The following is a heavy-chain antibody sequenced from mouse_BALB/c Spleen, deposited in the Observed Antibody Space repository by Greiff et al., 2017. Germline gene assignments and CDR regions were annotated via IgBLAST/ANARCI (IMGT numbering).Heavy chain of an antibody. Sequence: VKLQESGAELVKPGASVKLSCKASGYTFTSYYMYWVKQRPGQGLEWIGEINPSNGGTNFNEKFKSKATLTVDKSSSTAYMQLSSLTSEDSAVYYCTRSSRYWYFDVWGAGTTVTVSS. J-gene: IGHJ1*01. CDR1: GYTFTSYY. D-gene: IGHD1-1*01. V-gene: IGHV1S81*02. CDR3: TRSSRYWYFDV. CDR2: INPSNGGT.